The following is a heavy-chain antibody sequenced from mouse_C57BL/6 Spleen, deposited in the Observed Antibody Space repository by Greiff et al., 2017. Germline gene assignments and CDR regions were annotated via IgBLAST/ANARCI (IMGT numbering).Heavy chain of an antibody. CDR2: ISSGSSTI. V-gene: IGHV5-17*01. D-gene: IGHD2-3*01. J-gene: IGHJ2*01. Sequence: DVQLVESGGGLVKPGGSLKLSCAASGFTFSDYGMHWVRQAPEKGLEWFAYISSGSSTIYYADTVKGRFTISRDNAKNTLFLQMTSLRSEDTAMYYCARDDGYYVDYWGQGTTLTVSS. CDR3: ARDDGYYVDY. CDR1: GFTFSDYG.